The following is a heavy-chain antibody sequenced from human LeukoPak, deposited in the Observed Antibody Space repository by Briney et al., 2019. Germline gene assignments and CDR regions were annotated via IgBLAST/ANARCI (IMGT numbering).Heavy chain of an antibody. CDR2: LTGSGGNT. CDR3: VKFRGIQHYNYHMDV. Sequence: GGSLRLSCAASGFTFSSYAMSWVRQAPGKGLEWVSGLTGSGGNTYYADSVKGRFTISRDNSKNTLSLQMNSLRAEVAAVYYCVKFRGIQHYNYHMDVWGKGTTVTVSS. J-gene: IGHJ6*03. V-gene: IGHV3-23*01. CDR1: GFTFSSYA.